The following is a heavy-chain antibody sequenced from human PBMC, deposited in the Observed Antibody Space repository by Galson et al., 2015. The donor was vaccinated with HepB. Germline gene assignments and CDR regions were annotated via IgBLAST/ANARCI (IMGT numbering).Heavy chain of an antibody. CDR1: GFTFSSYA. CDR3: ANQGANGYNGGY. CDR2: ISGSGGST. D-gene: IGHD5-24*01. V-gene: IGHV3-23*01. Sequence: SLRLSCAASGFTFSSYAMSWVRQAPGKGLEWVSAISGSGGSTYYADSVKGRFTISRDNSKNTLYLQMNSLRAEDTAVYYCANQGANGYNGGYWGQGTLVTVSS. J-gene: IGHJ4*02.